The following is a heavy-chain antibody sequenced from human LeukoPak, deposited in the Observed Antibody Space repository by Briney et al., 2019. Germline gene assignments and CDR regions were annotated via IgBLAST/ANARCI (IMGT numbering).Heavy chain of an antibody. CDR2: MNPNSGNT. CDR3: ARVPYDILTGYHPNPEVDV. J-gene: IGHJ6*02. Sequence: ASVKVSCKASGYTFTSYDINWVRQATGQGLEWMGWMNPNSGNTGYAQKFQGRVTMTRNTSISTAYMELSSLRSEDTAVYYCARVPYDILTGYHPNPEVDVWGQGTTVTVSS. CDR1: GYTFTSYD. V-gene: IGHV1-8*01. D-gene: IGHD3-9*01.